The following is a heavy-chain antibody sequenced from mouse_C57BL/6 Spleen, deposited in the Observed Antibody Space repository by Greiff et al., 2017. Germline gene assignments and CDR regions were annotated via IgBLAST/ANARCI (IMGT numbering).Heavy chain of an antibody. J-gene: IGHJ1*03. CDR3: ARTLGLWYFDV. CDR2: IYPGSGNT. CDR1: GYSFTSYY. V-gene: IGHV1-66*01. Sequence: LVESGPELVKPGASVKISCKASGYSFTSYYIHWVKQRPGQGLEWIGWIYPGSGNTKYNEKFKGKATLTADTSSSTAYMQLSSLTSEDSAVYYCARTLGLWYFDVWGTGTTVTVSS.